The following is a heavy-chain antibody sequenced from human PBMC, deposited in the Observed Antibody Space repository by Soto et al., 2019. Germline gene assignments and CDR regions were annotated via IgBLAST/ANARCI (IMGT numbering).Heavy chain of an antibody. Sequence: ASVKVSCKASRYPFTSYHMHWVRQAPGQGLEWVGTINPSGGSTFYAQKLESRVSIARDTSTSTVYMELSSLRSEDTAVYYCARGPESSISAWYYWFDPWGQGTLVTVSS. CDR1: RYPFTSYH. J-gene: IGHJ5*02. CDR3: ARGPESSISAWYYWFDP. V-gene: IGHV1-46*04. CDR2: INPSGGST. D-gene: IGHD6-13*01.